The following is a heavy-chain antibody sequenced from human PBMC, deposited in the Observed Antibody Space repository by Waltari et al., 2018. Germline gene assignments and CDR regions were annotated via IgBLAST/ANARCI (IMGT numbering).Heavy chain of an antibody. CDR1: GFTVSSNY. CDR2: IYSGGST. CDR3: ATIAAAGTGPHVY. D-gene: IGHD6-13*01. Sequence: EVQLVESGGGLIQPGGSLRLSCAASGFTVSSNYMNWVRQAPGKGLEWVSVIYSGGSTYYADSVKGRFTISRDNSKNTLYLQMNSLRAEDTAVYYCATIAAAGTGPHVYWGQGTLVTVSS. V-gene: IGHV3-53*01. J-gene: IGHJ4*02.